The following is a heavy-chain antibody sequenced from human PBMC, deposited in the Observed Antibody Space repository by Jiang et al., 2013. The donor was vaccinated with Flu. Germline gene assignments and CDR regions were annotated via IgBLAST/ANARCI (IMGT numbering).Heavy chain of an antibody. CDR2: IYYSGST. V-gene: IGHV4-59*01. D-gene: IGHD6-19*01. CDR3: ATSGGAGVSYYYGMDV. J-gene: IGHJ6*02. Sequence: LEWIGYIYYSGSTNYNPSLKSRVTISVDTSKNQFSLKLSSVTAADTAVYYCATSGGAGVSYYYGMDVWGQGTTVTVSS.